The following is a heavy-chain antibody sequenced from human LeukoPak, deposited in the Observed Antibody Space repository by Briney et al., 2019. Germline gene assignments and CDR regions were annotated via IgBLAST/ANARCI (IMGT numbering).Heavy chain of an antibody. CDR3: AKVQLERRELLPNFDS. Sequence: GGSLRLSCAASGFTFSSYGMHWVRQAPGKGLGWVAVMSYNGQITYYADSVKGRFTISRDNSQNMLYLQMNSLRVDDTSVYYCAKVQLERRELLPNFDSWGQGTLVTVSS. V-gene: IGHV3-30*18. CDR2: MSYNGQIT. CDR1: GFTFSSYG. J-gene: IGHJ4*02. D-gene: IGHD1-1*01.